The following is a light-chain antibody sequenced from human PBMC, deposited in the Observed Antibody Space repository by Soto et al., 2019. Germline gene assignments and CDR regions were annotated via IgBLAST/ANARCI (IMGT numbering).Light chain of an antibody. J-gene: IGKJ1*01. V-gene: IGKV3-20*01. CDR3: QQYDSSPKT. Sequence: EIVLTQSPATLSLSPGERATLTCRASQSVSNFLAWYQHKPGQAPRLLIYGASKRATGIPDRFSGSGSGTDFTLTISRLEPEDFAVYYCQQYDSSPKTFGQGTKVDI. CDR2: GAS. CDR1: QSVSNF.